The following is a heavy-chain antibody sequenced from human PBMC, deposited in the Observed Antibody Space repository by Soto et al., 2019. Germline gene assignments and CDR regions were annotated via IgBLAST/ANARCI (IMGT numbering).Heavy chain of an antibody. CDR1: GGSISSGGYS. CDR3: ARDVDTFYFDY. V-gene: IGHV4-30-2*01. J-gene: IGHJ4*02. Sequence: LSLTCAVSGGSISSGGYSWSWIRQPPGKGLEWIGYIYHSGSTYYNPSLKSRVTISVDRSKNQFSLKLSSVTAADTAVYYCARDVDTFYFDYWGQGTLVTVSS. D-gene: IGHD5-18*01. CDR2: IYHSGST.